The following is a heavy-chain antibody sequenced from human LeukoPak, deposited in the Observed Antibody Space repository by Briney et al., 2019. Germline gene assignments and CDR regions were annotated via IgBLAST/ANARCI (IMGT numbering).Heavy chain of an antibody. J-gene: IGHJ6*02. CDR1: GFTFSSYS. V-gene: IGHV3-21*01. CDR2: ISSSSSYI. CDR3: AGTDALYYYGMDV. Sequence: GGTLRLSCAASGFTFSSYSMNWVRQAPGKGLEWVSSISSSSSYIYYADSVKGRFTISRDNAKNSLYLQMNSLRAEDTDVYYCAGTDALYYYGMDVWGQGTTVTVSS.